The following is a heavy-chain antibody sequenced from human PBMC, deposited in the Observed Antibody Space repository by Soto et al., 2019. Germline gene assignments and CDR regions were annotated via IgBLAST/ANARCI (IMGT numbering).Heavy chain of an antibody. CDR2: ISSSGSTI. Sequence: GGSLRLSCAAAGFTFSSYEMNWVRQAPGKGLEWVSYISSSGSTIYYADSVKGRFTISRDNAKNSLYLQMNSLRAEDTAVYYCARGYCGGDCYSVYFQHWGRGTLVTVSS. J-gene: IGHJ1*01. V-gene: IGHV3-48*03. D-gene: IGHD2-21*02. CDR3: ARGYCGGDCYSVYFQH. CDR1: GFTFSSYE.